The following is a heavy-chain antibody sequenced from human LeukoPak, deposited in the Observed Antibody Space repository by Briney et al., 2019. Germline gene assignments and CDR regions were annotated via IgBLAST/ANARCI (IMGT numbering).Heavy chain of an antibody. V-gene: IGHV1-2*02. CDR2: INPNSGGT. Sequence: GASVKVSSKASGYTFTSYAMNRVRQAPGQGLEWMGWINPNSGGTNYAQKFQGRVTVSRDTSISTAYMGLSRLRSEDTDVYYCASWSFIAGSRNWGQGTLVTVSS. CDR3: ASWSFIAGSRN. CDR1: GYTFTSYA. D-gene: IGHD6-13*01. J-gene: IGHJ4*02.